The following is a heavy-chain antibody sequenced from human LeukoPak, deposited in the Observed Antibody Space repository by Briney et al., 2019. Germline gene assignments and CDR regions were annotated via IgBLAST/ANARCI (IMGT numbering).Heavy chain of an antibody. Sequence: PSETLSLTCTVPGGSISSHYWSWIRQPPGKGLEWIGYIYYSGSTNYNPSLKSRVTISVDTSKNQFSLKLSSVTAADTAVYYCARDREYYDILTGYYRTSMYDYWGQGTLVTVSS. V-gene: IGHV4-59*11. CDR3: ARDREYYDILTGYYRTSMYDY. D-gene: IGHD3-9*01. J-gene: IGHJ4*02. CDR1: GGSISSHY. CDR2: IYYSGST.